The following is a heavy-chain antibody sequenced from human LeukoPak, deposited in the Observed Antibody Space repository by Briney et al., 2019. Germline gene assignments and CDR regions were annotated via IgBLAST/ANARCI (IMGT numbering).Heavy chain of an antibody. CDR1: GGSISSNY. J-gene: IGHJ5*02. CDR2: VRYGGST. CDR3: ARENFGHRTYWFDP. Sequence: SETLSLTCTVSGGSISSNYWSWIRRPPGKGLEWIGYVRYGGSTNYNPSLKSRVTISVDTSKNQFSLKLSSVTAADTAVYYCARENFGHRTYWFDPWGQGTLVTVSS. D-gene: IGHD1-1*01. V-gene: IGHV4-59*12.